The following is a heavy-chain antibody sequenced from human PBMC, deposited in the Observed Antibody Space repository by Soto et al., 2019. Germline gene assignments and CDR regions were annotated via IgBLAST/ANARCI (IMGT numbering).Heavy chain of an antibody. D-gene: IGHD1-1*01. V-gene: IGHV4-31*03. J-gene: IGHJ4*02. CDR2: LYYSGDI. CDR3: ARGWVQSHFFDS. Sequence: TQSLPCTVPCGSISIGCYLWSWVRQPPGKGLEWIGYLYYSGDIYYNSSLRSRVTISVDTSKNQFSLKMSAVNAADTAVYSRARGWVQSHFFDSWGQGTLVTVSS. CDR1: CGSISIGCYL.